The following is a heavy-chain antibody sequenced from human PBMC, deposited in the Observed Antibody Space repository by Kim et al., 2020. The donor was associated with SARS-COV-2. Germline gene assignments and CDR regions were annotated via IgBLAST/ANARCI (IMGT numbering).Heavy chain of an antibody. CDR2: ISYDGSNK. Sequence: GGSLRLSCAASGFTFSSYGMHWVRQAPGKGLEWVAVISYDGSNKYYADSVKGRFTISRDNSKNTLYLQMNSLRAEDTAVYYCAKDLSTPYYGMDVWGQGTTVTVSS. CDR3: AKDLSTPYYGMDV. CDR1: GFTFSSYG. D-gene: IGHD2-15*01. V-gene: IGHV3-30*18. J-gene: IGHJ6*02.